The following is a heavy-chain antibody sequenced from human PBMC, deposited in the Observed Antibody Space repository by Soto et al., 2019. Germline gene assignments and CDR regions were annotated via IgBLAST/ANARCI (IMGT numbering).Heavy chain of an antibody. V-gene: IGHV3-15*01. J-gene: IGHJ4*02. D-gene: IGHD2-15*01. CDR2: IKSKTDGAKP. CDR1: GFTFSDAW. CDR3: TSRKLGYCTGGSCYLGV. Sequence: GGSLRLSCAASGFTFSDAWMNWVRQAPEKGLEWVGRIKSKTDGAKPDNAARVKGRFTISRDNTKNTLSLQMNSLSTEDTDVYYCTSRKLGYCTGGSCYLGVWGQGTLVTVSS.